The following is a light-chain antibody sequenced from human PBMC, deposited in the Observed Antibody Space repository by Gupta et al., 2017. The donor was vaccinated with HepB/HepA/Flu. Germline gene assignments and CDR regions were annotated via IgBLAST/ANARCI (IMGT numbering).Light chain of an antibody. CDR1: SSNIGAGYD. Sequence: QSVLTQPPSASAAPGQRVTISCTGSSSNIGAGYDVHWYQQLPGTAPKLLIYGNSNRPSGVPDRFSGSKSGTSASLAITGLQAEDEADYYCQSYDSSLSHVVFGGGTKLTVL. CDR2: GNS. J-gene: IGLJ2*01. V-gene: IGLV1-40*01. CDR3: QSYDSSLSHVV.